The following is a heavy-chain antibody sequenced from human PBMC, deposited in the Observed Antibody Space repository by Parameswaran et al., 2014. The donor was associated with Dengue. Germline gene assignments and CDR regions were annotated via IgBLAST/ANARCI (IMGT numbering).Heavy chain of an antibody. CDR2: INPNSGGT. V-gene: IGHV1-2*02. J-gene: IGHJ3*02. CDR3: ARWVGRDDAFDI. Sequence: WVRQAPGQGLEWMGWINPNSGGTNYAQKFQGRVTMTRDTSISTAYMELSRLRSDDTAVYYCARWVGRDDAFDIWGQGTMVTVSS.